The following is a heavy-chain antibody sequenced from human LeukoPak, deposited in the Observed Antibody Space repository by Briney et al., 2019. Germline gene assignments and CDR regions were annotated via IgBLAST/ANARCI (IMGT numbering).Heavy chain of an antibody. CDR1: GGSFSGYY. D-gene: IGHD3-16*02. CDR2: INHSGST. CDR3: ARVGGDVWGSCRRYPFDY. Sequence: SETLSLTCAVYGGSFSGYYWSWLRQPPGKGLEWIGEINHSGSTNYNPSLKSRVTISVDTSKNQFSLKLSSVTAADTAVYYCARVGGDVWGSCRRYPFDYWGQGTLVTVSS. V-gene: IGHV4-34*01. J-gene: IGHJ4*02.